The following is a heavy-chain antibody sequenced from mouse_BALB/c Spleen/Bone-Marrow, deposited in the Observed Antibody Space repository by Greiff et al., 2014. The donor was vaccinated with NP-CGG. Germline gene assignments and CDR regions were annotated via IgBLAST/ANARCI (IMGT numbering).Heavy chain of an antibody. D-gene: IGHD3-1*01. J-gene: IGHJ4*01. CDR3: ARNGPYAMDY. CDR2: INPYNGVI. CDR1: GYSLTGCY. V-gene: IGHV1-31*01. Sequence: VQLKESGPELVKPGASVKISCKASGYSLTGCYMHWVKQSHVKSLEWIGRINPYNGVISYNQNFKDKASLTVDKSSSTAYMELHSLTSEDSAVYYCARNGPYAMDYWVKDPQSPSPQ.